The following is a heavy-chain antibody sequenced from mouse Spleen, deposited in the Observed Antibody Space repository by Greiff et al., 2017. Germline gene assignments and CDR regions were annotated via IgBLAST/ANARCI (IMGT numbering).Heavy chain of an antibody. CDR3: ARNDGYDYWYFDV. V-gene: IGHV2-2*01. D-gene: IGHD2-2*01. Sequence: VKLVESGPGLVQPSQSLSITCTVSGFSLTSYGVHWVRQSPGKGLEWLGVIWSGGSTDYNAAFISRLSISKDNSKSQVFFKMNSLQADDTAIYYCARNDGYDYWYFDVWGAGTTVTVSS. J-gene: IGHJ1*01. CDR1: GFSLTSYG. CDR2: IWSGGST.